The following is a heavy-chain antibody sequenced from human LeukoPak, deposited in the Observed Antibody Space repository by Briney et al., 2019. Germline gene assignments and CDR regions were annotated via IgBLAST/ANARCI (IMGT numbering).Heavy chain of an antibody. V-gene: IGHV4-39*01. CDR1: GGSISSSSYY. D-gene: IGHD1-26*01. CDR2: INHSGST. CDR3: ARHRRIVGARGVFDY. Sequence: SETPSLTCTVSGGSISSSSYYWGWIRQPPGKGLEWIGEINHSGSTNYNPSLKSRVTISVDTSKNQFSLKLSSVTAADTAVYYCARHRRIVGARGVFDYWGQGTLVTVSS. J-gene: IGHJ4*02.